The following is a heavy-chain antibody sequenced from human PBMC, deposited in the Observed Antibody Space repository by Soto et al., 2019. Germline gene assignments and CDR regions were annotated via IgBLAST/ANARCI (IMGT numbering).Heavy chain of an antibody. Sequence: QVQLQQWGAGLLKPSDTLSLTCAVYGGSFSGYYWNWIRQPPGKGLEWIGEINHSGSTNYNSSLKSRVTISVDTSKNQFFLKLSSVTAADTAVYYCARSLGTGTNSLPGYWGQGTLVTVSS. V-gene: IGHV4-34*01. J-gene: IGHJ4*02. CDR3: ARSLGTGTNSLPGY. D-gene: IGHD4-17*01. CDR2: INHSGST. CDR1: GGSFSGYY.